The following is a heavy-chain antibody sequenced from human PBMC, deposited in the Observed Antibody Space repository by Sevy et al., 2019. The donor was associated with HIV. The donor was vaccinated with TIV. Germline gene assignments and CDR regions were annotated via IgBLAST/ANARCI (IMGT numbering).Heavy chain of an antibody. D-gene: IGHD6-19*01. Sequence: ASVKVSCKASGGTFSSYGISWVRQAPGQGLEWMGGIIPILGTVNYAQKFQGRVTITADESTKTAYMELSSLRSEGTAVYYCAGGVGNGWYYFDYWGQETLVTVSS. CDR2: IIPILGTV. J-gene: IGHJ4*02. CDR1: GGTFSSYG. CDR3: AGGVGNGWYYFDY. V-gene: IGHV1-69*13.